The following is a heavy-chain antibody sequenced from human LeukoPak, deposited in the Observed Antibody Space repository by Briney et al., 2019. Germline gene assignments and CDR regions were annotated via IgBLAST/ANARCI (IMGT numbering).Heavy chain of an antibody. J-gene: IGHJ4*02. CDR1: GGPFSGYY. Sequence: SETLSLTCAVYGGPFSGYYWTWIRQPPGKGLEWIGEINHSGSINYNPSLKSRVTISGDTSNNQFSLKLSSVTAADTAVYYCARDLNWEAPWWGQGTLVTVSS. CDR2: INHSGSI. D-gene: IGHD7-27*01. CDR3: ARDLNWEAPW. V-gene: IGHV4-34*01.